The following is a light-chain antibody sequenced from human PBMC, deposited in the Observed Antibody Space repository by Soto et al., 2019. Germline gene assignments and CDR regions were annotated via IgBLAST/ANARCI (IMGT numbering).Light chain of an antibody. CDR2: YDD. V-gene: IGLV1-36*01. J-gene: IGLJ2*01. CDR3: AAWDDSMNGVV. CDR1: SSNIGNNA. Sequence: QSVLTQPPSVSEAPGQRVTISCSGSSSNIGNNAVTWYQQLPGKATKLLIYYDDLLPSGVSDRFSCSKSGTSASLAISGLQSEDEADYYCAAWDDSMNGVVFGGGTKLTVL.